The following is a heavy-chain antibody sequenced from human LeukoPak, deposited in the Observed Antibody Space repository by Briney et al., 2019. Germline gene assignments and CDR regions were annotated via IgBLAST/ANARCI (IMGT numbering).Heavy chain of an antibody. D-gene: IGHD2-8*01. V-gene: IGHV1-3*01. CDR1: GYTFTSYA. CDR3: ARGIIVLMVYARYNWFDP. J-gene: IGHJ5*02. Sequence: GASVKVSCKASGYTFTSYAMHWVRQAPGQRLEWMGWINAGNGNTKYSQKFQGRVTITRDTSASTAYMELSGLRSEDTAVYYCARGIIVLMVYARYNWFDPWGRGTLVTVSS. CDR2: INAGNGNT.